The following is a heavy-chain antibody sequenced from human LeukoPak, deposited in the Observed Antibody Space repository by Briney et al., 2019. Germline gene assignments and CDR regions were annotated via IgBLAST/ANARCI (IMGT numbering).Heavy chain of an antibody. CDR1: GFTFSSYA. CDR3: ARGSGSMITFGGVIAKGAFDI. J-gene: IGHJ3*02. V-gene: IGHV3-30-3*01. CDR2: ISYDGTNK. Sequence: GGSLRLSCAASGFTFSSYAIHWVRQAPGKGLEWVAIISYDGTNKYYADSVRGRFTISRDNSKNTLYLQMNSLRAEDTAVYYCARGSGSMITFGGVIAKGAFDIWGQGTMVTVSS. D-gene: IGHD3-16*02.